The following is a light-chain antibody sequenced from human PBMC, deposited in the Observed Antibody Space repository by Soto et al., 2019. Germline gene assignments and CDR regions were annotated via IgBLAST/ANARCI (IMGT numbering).Light chain of an antibody. V-gene: IGLV1-40*01. Sequence: QSVLTHPPSVSGAPGQTVTIPCTGSSSNIGAPYDVHWYQHLPGTAPKLLIYGGNNRPSGVPDRFSGSRSGTSASLYITVLQAEDEAAYFCQSYDMSLNNYVFGTGTKVTVL. CDR3: QSYDMSLNNYV. J-gene: IGLJ1*01. CDR1: SSNIGAPYD. CDR2: GGN.